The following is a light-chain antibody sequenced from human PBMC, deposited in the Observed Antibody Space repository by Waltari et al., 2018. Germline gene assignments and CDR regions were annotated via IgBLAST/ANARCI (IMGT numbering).Light chain of an antibody. J-gene: IGLJ3*02. CDR1: RSDIGSNT. Sequence: QSVLTQSPSESGTPGQRVTISFSGSRSDIGSNTFHWYQPLPGTAPKLLIYGHDQRPSGVRDLISGSTTGTSASLAISRLLSDDEADYYCATWDDSLNAWVFGGETKLTIL. CDR3: ATWDDSLNAWV. V-gene: IGLV1-44*01. CDR2: GHD.